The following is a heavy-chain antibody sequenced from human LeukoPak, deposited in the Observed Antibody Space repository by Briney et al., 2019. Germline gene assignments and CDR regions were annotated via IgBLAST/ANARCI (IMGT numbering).Heavy chain of an antibody. D-gene: IGHD2-2*03. V-gene: IGHV4-59*01. Sequence: SETLSLTCTVSGGSISSYPWTWIRQSPGKGLEWMGPIYYSGSTNYNPSLKSRVTISVDTSKNQLSLKLSSVTAADTAVYYCVRDWVLGACYIWGQGTMVTVSS. J-gene: IGHJ3*02. CDR1: GGSISSYP. CDR3: VRDWVLGACYI. CDR2: IYYSGST.